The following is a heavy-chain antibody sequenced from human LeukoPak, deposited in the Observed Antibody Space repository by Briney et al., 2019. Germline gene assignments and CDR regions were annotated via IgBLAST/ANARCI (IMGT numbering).Heavy chain of an antibody. Sequence: GGSLRLSCAASGFTVSSTYMSWVRQAPGKGLEWVSVIYSGGSTYYADSVKGRFTISRDNSKNTLYLQMNSLRAEDTAIYYCARGPQDSVIVPAYWGQGTLVTVSS. J-gene: IGHJ4*02. CDR3: ARGPQDSVIVPAY. CDR1: GFTVSSTY. V-gene: IGHV3-53*01. D-gene: IGHD2-2*01. CDR2: IYSGGST.